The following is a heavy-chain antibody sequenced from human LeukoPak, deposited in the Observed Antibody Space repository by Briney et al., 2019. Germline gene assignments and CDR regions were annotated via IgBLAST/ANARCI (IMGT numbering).Heavy chain of an antibody. V-gene: IGHV7-4-1*02. CDR1: GYTFTNYT. CDR2: INTDTGNP. Sequence: ASVKVSCKASGYTFTNYTLNWVRQAPGQGLEWMGWINTDTGNPTYAQGFIGWFVFSLDTSVTTACLQISSLKAEDTAVYFCARGYDTTGYFSYWGQGTLVTVSS. D-gene: IGHD3-22*01. CDR3: ARGYDTTGYFSY. J-gene: IGHJ4*02.